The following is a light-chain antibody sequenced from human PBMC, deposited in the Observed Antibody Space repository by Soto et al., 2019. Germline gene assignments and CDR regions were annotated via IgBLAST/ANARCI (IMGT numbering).Light chain of an antibody. CDR1: QSVSSY. CDR2: GAS. CDR3: QQYNNWPRT. J-gene: IGKJ1*01. Sequence: MTQSPSSLSTSVGDRVTSTCRASQSVSSYLAWYQQKPGQAPRLLIYGASTRATGIPARFSGSGSGTEFTLTINSLQSEDFAVYYCQQYNNWPRTFGQGTKV. V-gene: IGKV3-15*01.